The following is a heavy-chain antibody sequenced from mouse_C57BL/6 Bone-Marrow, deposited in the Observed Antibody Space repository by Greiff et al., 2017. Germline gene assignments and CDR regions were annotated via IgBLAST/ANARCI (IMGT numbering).Heavy chain of an antibody. V-gene: IGHV5-2*03. D-gene: IGHD2-3*01. J-gene: IGHJ1*03. Sequence: EVKLVESGGGLVQPGESLKLSCESNEYEFPSHDMSWVRKTPEKRLELVAAINSDGGSTYYPDTMERRFIISRDNTKKALYLQLSSLRSEDTALYYGARRGGYYDWYFDVWGTGTTVTVSS. CDR2: INSDGGST. CDR3: ARRGGYYDWYFDV. CDR1: EYEFPSHD.